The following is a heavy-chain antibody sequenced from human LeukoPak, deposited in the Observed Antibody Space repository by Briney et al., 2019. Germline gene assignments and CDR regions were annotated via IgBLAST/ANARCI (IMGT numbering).Heavy chain of an antibody. Sequence: ASVKVSCKVSGYTLTELSMHWVRQAPGKGLEWMGGFDPEDGETIYAQKFQGRVTMTEDTSTDTAYMELSSLRSEDTAVYYCATGPETVYDILTGLDYWGQGTLVTVSS. CDR2: FDPEDGET. J-gene: IGHJ4*02. V-gene: IGHV1-24*01. CDR3: ATGPETVYDILTGLDY. D-gene: IGHD3-9*01. CDR1: GYTLTELS.